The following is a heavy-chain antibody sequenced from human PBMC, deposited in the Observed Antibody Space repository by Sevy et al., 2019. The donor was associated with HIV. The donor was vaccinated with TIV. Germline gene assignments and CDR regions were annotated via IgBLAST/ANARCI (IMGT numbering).Heavy chain of an antibody. V-gene: IGHV3-30*02. CDR2: IRYDGSNK. Sequence: GGSLRLSCAASGFTFSSYGMHWVRQAPGKGLEWVAFIRYDGSNKYYADSVKGRFTISRDNSKNTLYLQMNSLRAEDTAVYYCAREGDSWLPFDYWGQGTLVTVSS. D-gene: IGHD6-13*01. CDR1: GFTFSSYG. CDR3: AREGDSWLPFDY. J-gene: IGHJ4*02.